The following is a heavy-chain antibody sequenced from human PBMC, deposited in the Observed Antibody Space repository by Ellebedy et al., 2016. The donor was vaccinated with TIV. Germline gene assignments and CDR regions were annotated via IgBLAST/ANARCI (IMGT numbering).Heavy chain of an antibody. CDR2: INPSGGST. D-gene: IGHD6-6*01. V-gene: IGHV1-46*01. Sequence: ASVKVSXXASGYTFTYRYLHWVRQAPGQGLEWMGIINPSGGSTSYAQKFQGRVTMTRDTSTSTAYMELSSLRSEDTAVYYCARLGRYSSSSGDYYYGMDVWGQGTTVTVSS. CDR1: GYTFTYRY. CDR3: ARLGRYSSSSGDYYYGMDV. J-gene: IGHJ6*02.